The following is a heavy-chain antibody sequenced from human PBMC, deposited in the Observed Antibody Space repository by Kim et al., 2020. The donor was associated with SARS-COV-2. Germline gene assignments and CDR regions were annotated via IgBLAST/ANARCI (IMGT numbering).Heavy chain of an antibody. D-gene: IGHD2-2*01. Sequence: NPALKSRVTISVDTSKNQFSLKLSCVTAADTAMYYCVRLGCSATSCTTFDYWGQGTLVTVSS. V-gene: IGHV4-59*08. CDR3: VRLGCSATSCTTFDY. J-gene: IGHJ4*02.